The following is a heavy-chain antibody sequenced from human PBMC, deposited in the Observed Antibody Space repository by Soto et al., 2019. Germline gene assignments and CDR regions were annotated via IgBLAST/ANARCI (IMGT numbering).Heavy chain of an antibody. CDR2: IYYSGST. J-gene: IGHJ1*01. CDR3: AMRDYGDYGGGDEYFQH. D-gene: IGHD4-17*01. V-gene: IGHV4-59*08. CDR1: GGSISSYY. Sequence: SSETLSLTCTVSGGSISSYYWSWIRQPPGKGLEWIGYIYYSGSTNYNPSLKSRVTISVDTSKNQFPLKLSSVTAADTAVYYCAMRDYGDYGGGDEYFQHWGQGTLVTVSS.